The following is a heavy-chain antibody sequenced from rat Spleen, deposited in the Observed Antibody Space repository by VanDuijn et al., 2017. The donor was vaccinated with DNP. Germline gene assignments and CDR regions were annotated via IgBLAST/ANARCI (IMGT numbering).Heavy chain of an antibody. Sequence: EVQLVETGGGLVQPGRSLKLSCAASGFTFSDYNMAWVRQAPKKGLEWVATITNTGGNTYYRDSVKGRFTISRDNTNSTLYLQMNSLRSEDTATYYCTRVGYTTDYGGWFPYWGQGTLVTVSS. CDR3: TRVGYTTDYGGWFPY. D-gene: IGHD1-6*01. CDR1: GFTFSDYN. CDR2: ITNTGGNT. J-gene: IGHJ3*01. V-gene: IGHV5-7*01.